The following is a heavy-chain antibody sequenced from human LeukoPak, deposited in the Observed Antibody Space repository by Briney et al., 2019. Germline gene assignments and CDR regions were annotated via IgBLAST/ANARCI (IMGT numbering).Heavy chain of an antibody. CDR2: IYYSGST. Sequence: KTSETLSLTCTVSGGSISSSSYYWGWIRQPPGKGLEWIGSIYYSGSTYYNPSLKSRVTISVDTSKNQFSLKLSSVTAADTAVYYCARDKYSSIDYWGQGTLVTVSS. J-gene: IGHJ4*02. CDR3: ARDKYSSIDY. V-gene: IGHV4-39*01. CDR1: GGSISSSSYY. D-gene: IGHD6-19*01.